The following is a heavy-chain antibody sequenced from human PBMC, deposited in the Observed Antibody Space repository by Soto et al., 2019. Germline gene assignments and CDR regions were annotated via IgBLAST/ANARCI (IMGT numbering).Heavy chain of an antibody. CDR2: ISAHSGNT. CDR1: GYTFTSYG. CDR3: AREGPGIAAVVSHFQYGMDV. J-gene: IGHJ6*02. V-gene: IGHV1-18*04. Sequence: QVQLVQSGAEMKKPGASVKVSCMASGYTFTSYGISWVRQAPGQGLEWMGWISAHSGNTNYAQKVQGRVTMTTDTSTSTAYMELRSLRSDDTAVYYCAREGPGIAAVVSHFQYGMDVWGQGTTVTVSS. D-gene: IGHD6-13*01.